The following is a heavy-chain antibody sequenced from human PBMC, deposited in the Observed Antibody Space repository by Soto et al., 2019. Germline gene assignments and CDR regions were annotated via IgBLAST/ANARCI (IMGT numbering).Heavy chain of an antibody. Sequence: SETLSLTCTVSGGSISSYYWSWIRQPPGKGLEWIGYIYYSGSTNYNPSLKSRVTISVDTSKNQFSLKLSSVTAADTAVYYCARTVYYDFWSASLMDVWGQGTTVTV. D-gene: IGHD3-3*01. CDR3: ARTVYYDFWSASLMDV. J-gene: IGHJ6*02. V-gene: IGHV4-59*01. CDR2: IYYSGST. CDR1: GGSISSYY.